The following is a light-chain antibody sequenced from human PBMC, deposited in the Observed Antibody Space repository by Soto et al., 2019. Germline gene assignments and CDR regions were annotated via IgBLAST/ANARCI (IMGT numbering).Light chain of an antibody. CDR3: TSCTTSSTLVV. V-gene: IGLV2-14*01. CDR1: SSDVGGYNC. CDR2: EVI. Sequence: QSVLTQPASVSGSPGQSITISCTGTSSDVGGYNCVSWYQQHPGKAPKLMIFEVINRPPGVSDRFSGSKSGNTASLTISGLQAEDEADYYCTSCTTSSTLVVFGGGTKLTVL. J-gene: IGLJ2*01.